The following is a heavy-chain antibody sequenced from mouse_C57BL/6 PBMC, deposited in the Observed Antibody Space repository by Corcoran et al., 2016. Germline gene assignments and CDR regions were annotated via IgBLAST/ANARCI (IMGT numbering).Heavy chain of an antibody. D-gene: IGHD1-1*01. CDR2: INTYSGVP. J-gene: IGHJ4*01. V-gene: IGHV9-3*01. Sequence: QIQLVQSGPELKKPGETVKISCKASGYTFTTYGMSWVKQAPGKGLKWMGWINTYSGVPTYADDFKGRFAFSLETSASTAYLQINNLKNEDTATYFCARSPYYYGSSHRAMYYWGQGTSVTVSS. CDR3: ARSPYYYGSSHRAMYY. CDR1: GYTFTTYG.